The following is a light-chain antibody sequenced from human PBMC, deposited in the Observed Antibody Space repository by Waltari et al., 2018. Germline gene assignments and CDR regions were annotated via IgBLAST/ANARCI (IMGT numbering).Light chain of an antibody. CDR3: QQYDNVPGTLT. J-gene: IGKJ4*01. Sequence: DIQMTQSPSSLSASVGDRVTITCQASQDISNYLNWYQQKPGKAPKLLIYDASNLETGVPSRFSGSGSGTDFTFTISSLQPEDIATYYCQQYDNVPGTLTFGGGTKVEIK. V-gene: IGKV1-33*01. CDR2: DAS. CDR1: QDISNY.